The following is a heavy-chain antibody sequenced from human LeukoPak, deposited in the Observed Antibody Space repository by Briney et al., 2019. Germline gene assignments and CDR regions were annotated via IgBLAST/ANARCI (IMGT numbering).Heavy chain of an antibody. D-gene: IGHD2-2*01. CDR2: IRQDGGEK. J-gene: IGHJ4*02. Sequence: GGSLRLSCAVSGFTFTDYWMNWVRQAPGKGLEWVASIRQDGGEKSYVDSVKGRFTISRDNTKNSLFLQMSSLRAEDTAVYYCARAHCSSTTCCPDYWGQGTLVTVSS. V-gene: IGHV3-7*03. CDR3: ARAHCSSTTCCPDY. CDR1: GFTFTDYW.